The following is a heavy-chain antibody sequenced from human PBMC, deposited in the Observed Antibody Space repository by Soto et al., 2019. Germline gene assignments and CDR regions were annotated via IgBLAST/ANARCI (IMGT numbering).Heavy chain of an antibody. CDR2: IYYSGST. D-gene: IGHD4-4*01. CDR3: ARGATVRGNWFDP. CDR1: GGSISSYY. V-gene: IGHV4-59*01. J-gene: IGHJ5*02. Sequence: SETPSLTCTVSGGSISSYYWSWIRQPPGKGLEWIGYIYYSGSTNYNPSLKSRVTISVDTSKNQFSLKLSSVTAADTAVYYCARGATVRGNWFDPWGQGTLVTVSS.